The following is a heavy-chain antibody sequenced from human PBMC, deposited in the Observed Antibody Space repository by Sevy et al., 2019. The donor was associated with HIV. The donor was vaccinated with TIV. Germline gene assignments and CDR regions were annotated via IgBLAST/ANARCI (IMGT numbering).Heavy chain of an antibody. CDR1: GGSISSSSYY. V-gene: IGHV4-39*01. CDR2: IYYSGST. D-gene: IGHD3-9*01. Sequence: SETLSLTCTVSGGSISSSSYYWGWIRQPPGKGLEWIGSIYYSGSTYYNPSLKSRVTISVGTSKNQFSLKLSSVTAADTAVYYCARWGGYYDILTGLKGYFDYWGQGTLVTVSS. J-gene: IGHJ4*02. CDR3: ARWGGYYDILTGLKGYFDY.